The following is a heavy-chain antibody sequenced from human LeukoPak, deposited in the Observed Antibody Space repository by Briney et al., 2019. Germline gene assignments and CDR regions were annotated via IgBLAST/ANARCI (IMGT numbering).Heavy chain of an antibody. Sequence: GGSLRLSCAASGFTFSSYGMSWVRQAPGKGLEWVSAISGSGGSTYYADSVKGRFTISRDNSKNTLYLQMNSLRAEDTAVYYCAKGYGSGSYYIYYYYYMDVWGKGTTVTVSS. CDR3: AKGYGSGSYYIYYYYYMDV. D-gene: IGHD3-10*01. J-gene: IGHJ6*03. CDR2: ISGSGGST. CDR1: GFTFSSYG. V-gene: IGHV3-23*01.